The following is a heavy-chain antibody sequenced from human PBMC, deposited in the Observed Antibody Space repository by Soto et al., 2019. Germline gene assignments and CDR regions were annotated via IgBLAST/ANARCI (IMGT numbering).Heavy chain of an antibody. CDR2: NNPSGGST. CDR1: GYTFTSYY. J-gene: IGHJ6*02. V-gene: IGHV1-46*01. D-gene: IGHD2-2*01. Sequence: ASVKVSCKASGYTFTSYYMHWVRQAPGQGLEWMGINNPSGGSTSYAQKFQGRVTMTRDTSTSTVYMELTSLTSGDTAVYYCARAGIAYCSSTTCYLYYYVMDVWGQGTTVTVSS. CDR3: ARAGIAYCSSTTCYLYYYVMDV.